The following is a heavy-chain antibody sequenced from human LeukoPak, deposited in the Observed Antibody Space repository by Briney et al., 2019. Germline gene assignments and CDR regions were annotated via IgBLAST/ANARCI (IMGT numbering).Heavy chain of an antibody. CDR3: ARVLPSAY. J-gene: IGHJ4*02. D-gene: IGHD2-2*01. CDR2: ISASGSTI. V-gene: IGHV3-48*03. CDR1: GFISSSYE. Sequence: PGGSLRLSCAASGFISSSYEVNWVRQAPGKGLEWVSYISASGSTIYYADSVKGRFTISRDNAKNSLYLQMNSLRAEDTAVYYCARVLPSAYWGQGTLVTVSS.